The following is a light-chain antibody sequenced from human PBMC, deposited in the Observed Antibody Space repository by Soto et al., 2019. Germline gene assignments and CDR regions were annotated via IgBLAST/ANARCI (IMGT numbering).Light chain of an antibody. CDR2: EVT. CDR3: SSYAGSNIVV. J-gene: IGLJ2*01. V-gene: IGLV2-8*01. CDR1: SSDVGGYNY. Sequence: QSALTQPPSASGSPGQSVTISCTGTSSDVGGYNYVSWYQQHPGKVPKLMIYEVTNRPSGVPDRFSGSKSGNTASLTVSGLQAEDEADYYCSSYAGSNIVVFGGGTKVTVL.